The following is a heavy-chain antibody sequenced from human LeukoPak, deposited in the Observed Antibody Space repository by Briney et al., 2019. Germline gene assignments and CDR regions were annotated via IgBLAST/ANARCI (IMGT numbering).Heavy chain of an antibody. Sequence: ASVKVSCKASGYTFTSYYMHWVRQAPGQGLEWMGIINPSGGSTSYARKFQGRVTMTRDTSTSTVYMELSSLRSEDTAVYYCARDEGIAAHFDYWGQGTLVTVSS. V-gene: IGHV1-46*01. CDR1: GYTFTSYY. D-gene: IGHD6-6*01. J-gene: IGHJ4*02. CDR2: INPSGGST. CDR3: ARDEGIAAHFDY.